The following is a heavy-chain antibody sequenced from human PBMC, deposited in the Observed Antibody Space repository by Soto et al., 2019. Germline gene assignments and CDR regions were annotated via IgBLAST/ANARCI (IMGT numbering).Heavy chain of an antibody. CDR2: INHSGST. Sequence: PSETLSLTCAVYGGSFSGYYWSWILQPPGKGLEWIGEINHSGSTNYNPSLKSRVTISVDTSKNQFSLKLSSVTAADTAVYYCARERGYCSSTSCYLYYYYYMDVWGKGTTVTVSS. J-gene: IGHJ6*03. CDR3: ARERGYCSSTSCYLYYYYYMDV. V-gene: IGHV4-34*01. CDR1: GGSFSGYY. D-gene: IGHD2-2*01.